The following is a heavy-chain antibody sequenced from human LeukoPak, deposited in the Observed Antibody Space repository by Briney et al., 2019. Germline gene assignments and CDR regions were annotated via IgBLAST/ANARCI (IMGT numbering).Heavy chain of an antibody. CDR3: ARDNHLGYCSGGSCYSRFYMDV. D-gene: IGHD2-15*01. Sequence: ASVKVSCKASGYTFTGYYMHWVRQAPGQGLEWMGWINPNSGGTNYAQKFQGRVTMTRDTSISTAYMELSRLRSDGTAVYYCARDNHLGYCSGGSCYSRFYMDVWGKGTTVTVSS. CDR1: GYTFTGYY. CDR2: INPNSGGT. J-gene: IGHJ6*03. V-gene: IGHV1-2*02.